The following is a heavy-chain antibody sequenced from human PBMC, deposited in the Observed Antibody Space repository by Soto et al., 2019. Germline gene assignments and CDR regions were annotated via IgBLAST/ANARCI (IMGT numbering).Heavy chain of an antibody. CDR3: AKMAVGGWGGMHF. Sequence: TSETLSLTCTVCGGSVISSSYYWDWIRKHPGKGPEWIGSMYYSVSSGSRSPYYNPSLKSRLTISVDTSKNQFSLKLSSVTAADTAVYYCAKMAVGGWGGMHFWGQGTKVTVS. V-gene: IGHV4-39*01. CDR1: GGSVISSSYY. D-gene: IGHD6-19*01. J-gene: IGHJ6*02. CDR2: MYYSVSSGSRSP.